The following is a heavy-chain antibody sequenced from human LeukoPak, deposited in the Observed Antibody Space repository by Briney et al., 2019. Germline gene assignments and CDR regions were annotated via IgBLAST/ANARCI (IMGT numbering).Heavy chain of an antibody. CDR2: ISSSSSYI. V-gene: IGHV3-21*01. J-gene: IGHJ3*02. D-gene: IGHD1-26*01. Sequence: GGSLRLSCAASGFTFSSYSMNWVRQAPGKGLEWVSSISSSSSYIYYADSVKGRFTISRDNAKNSLYLQMNSLRAEDTAVYYCARGGRGVTNAFDIWGQGTMVTVSS. CDR3: ARGGRGVTNAFDI. CDR1: GFTFSSYS.